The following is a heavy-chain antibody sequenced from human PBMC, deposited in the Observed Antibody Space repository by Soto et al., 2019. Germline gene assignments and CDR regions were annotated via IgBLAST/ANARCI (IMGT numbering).Heavy chain of an antibody. CDR1: GFSLSTSGMC. Sequence: SGPTLVNPTQTLTLTCTFSGFSLSTSGMCVSWIRQPPGKALEWLALIDWDDDKYYSTSLKTRLTISKDTSKNQVVLTMTNMDPVDTATYYCAREYYDILTGIYRGAFDIWGQGTMVTVS. D-gene: IGHD3-9*01. CDR2: IDWDDDK. CDR3: AREYYDILTGIYRGAFDI. V-gene: IGHV2-70*01. J-gene: IGHJ3*02.